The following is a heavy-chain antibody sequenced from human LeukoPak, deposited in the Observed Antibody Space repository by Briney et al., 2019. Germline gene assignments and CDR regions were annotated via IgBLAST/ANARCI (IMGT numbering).Heavy chain of an antibody. J-gene: IGHJ4*02. Sequence: ASVKVSCKASGYTFKNYYTHWVRQAPGQGLEWMGWIAPNSGGTNYAQTFQGRVTMTRDTSISTAYMELSSLRSDDTAIYYCARDSSLGYWGQGTLVTVSS. V-gene: IGHV1-2*02. D-gene: IGHD7-27*01. CDR2: IAPNSGGT. CDR1: GYTFKNYY. CDR3: ARDSSLGY.